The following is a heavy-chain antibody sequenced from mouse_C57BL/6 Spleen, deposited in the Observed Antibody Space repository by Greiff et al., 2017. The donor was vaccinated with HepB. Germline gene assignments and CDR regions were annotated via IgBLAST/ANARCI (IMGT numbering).Heavy chain of an antibody. Sequence: EVKLMESGPGLVKPSQSLSLTCSVTGYSITSGYYWNWIRQFPGNKLEWMGYISYDGSNNYNPSLKNRISITRDTSKNQFFLKLNSVTTEDTATYYCAKLGRDFDYWGQGTTLTVSS. J-gene: IGHJ2*01. D-gene: IGHD4-1*01. CDR2: ISYDGSN. V-gene: IGHV3-6*01. CDR1: GYSITSGYY. CDR3: AKLGRDFDY.